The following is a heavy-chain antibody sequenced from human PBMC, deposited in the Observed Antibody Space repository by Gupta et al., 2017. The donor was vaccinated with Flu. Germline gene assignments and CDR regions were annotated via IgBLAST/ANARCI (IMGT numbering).Heavy chain of an antibody. CDR2: ISSSGSTI. D-gene: IGHD3-22*01. CDR3: ARDQFYDSSGYYGY. Sequence: QAPGKGLEWVSYISSSGSTIYYADSVKGRFTISRDNAKNSLYLQMNSLRAEDTAVYYCARDQFYDSSGYYGYWGQGTLVTVSS. V-gene: IGHV3-11*01. J-gene: IGHJ4*02.